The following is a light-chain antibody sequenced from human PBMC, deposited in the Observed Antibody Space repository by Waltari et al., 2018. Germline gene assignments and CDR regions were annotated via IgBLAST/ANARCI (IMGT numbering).Light chain of an antibody. CDR1: HIGNKN. CDR3: QVWDSSTGV. CDR2: RDS. J-gene: IGLJ3*02. Sequence: SYDLTQPLSVSVALGQTARIPCEGKHIGNKNVHWYQRKPAQAPVLVTYRDSNRPSGSPERFPGSNSGNTATLTISRAQAGDEADYYCQVWDSSTGVFGGGTKLTVL. V-gene: IGLV3-9*01.